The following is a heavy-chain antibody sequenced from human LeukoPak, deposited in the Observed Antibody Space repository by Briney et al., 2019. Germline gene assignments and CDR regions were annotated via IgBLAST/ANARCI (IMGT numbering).Heavy chain of an antibody. CDR2: IKHDGSEK. CDR1: GFTFSTYW. D-gene: IGHD4-17*01. Sequence: PGGPLRLSCAASGFTFSTYWMSWVRQAPGKGPEWVANIKHDGSEKYYVDSVKGRFTISRDNAKKSLHLQMNSLRAEDTAVYYCARDPYGDXXDCFDXXXXGTLVIV. J-gene: IGHJ4*02. CDR3: ARDPYGDXXDCFDX. V-gene: IGHV3-7*01.